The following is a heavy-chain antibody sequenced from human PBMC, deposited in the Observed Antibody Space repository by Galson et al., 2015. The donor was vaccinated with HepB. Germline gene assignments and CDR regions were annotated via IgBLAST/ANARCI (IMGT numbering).Heavy chain of an antibody. CDR2: ISSSSSTI. V-gene: IGHV3-48*02. Sequence: SLRLSCAASGFTFSRYSVNWVRQAPGKGLEWVSYISSSSSTIDYADSVKGRFTISRDNAKNSLYLQMNSLRDEDTAVYYCARSRCSSTSCSYDAFDIWGQGTMVTVSS. CDR1: GFTFSRYS. J-gene: IGHJ3*02. D-gene: IGHD2-2*01. CDR3: ARSRCSSTSCSYDAFDI.